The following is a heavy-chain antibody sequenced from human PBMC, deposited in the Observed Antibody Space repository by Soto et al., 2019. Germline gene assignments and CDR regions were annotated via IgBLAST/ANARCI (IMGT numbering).Heavy chain of an antibody. D-gene: IGHD1-26*01. CDR3: ATWRSYSGSYCFDY. Sequence: QVQLVQSGAEVQKPGSSVKVSCEAFGGTSHTYTINWVRQAPGQGLEWIGQIIPKYDSVNYAQSVQGRVTISADKSTNTAYMELSSLRSEDTALYYCATWRSYSGSYCFDYWGQGTLVSVSS. V-gene: IGHV1-69*06. CDR1: GGTSHTYT. J-gene: IGHJ4*02. CDR2: IIPKYDSV.